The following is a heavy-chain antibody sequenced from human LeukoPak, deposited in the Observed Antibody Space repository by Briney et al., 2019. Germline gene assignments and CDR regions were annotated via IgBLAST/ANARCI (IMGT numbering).Heavy chain of an antibody. V-gene: IGHV4-39*01. D-gene: IGHD4-23*01. CDR2: IYYSGST. J-gene: IGHJ5*02. CDR3: ARHLWGVVTPYNWFDP. CDR1: GGSISSSSYY. Sequence: SETLSLTCTVSGGSISSSSYYWGWIRQPPGKGLEWIGSIYYSGSTYYNPSLKSRVTISVDTSKNQFSLKLSSVTAADTAVYYCARHLWGVVTPYNWFDPWGQGTLVTVSS.